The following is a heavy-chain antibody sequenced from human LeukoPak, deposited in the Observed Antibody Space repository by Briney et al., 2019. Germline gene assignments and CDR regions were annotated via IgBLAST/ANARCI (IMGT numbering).Heavy chain of an antibody. CDR2: ISSSSSYI. CDR3: ARNERKGGDY. D-gene: IGHD1-1*01. Sequence: GGSLRLSCAASGFTFSSYSMNWVRQAPGKGLEWVSSISSSSSYIYYADSVKGRFTISRDNAKNSLYLQMSSLRAEDTAVYYCARNERKGGDYWGQGTLVTVSS. V-gene: IGHV3-21*01. CDR1: GFTFSSYS. J-gene: IGHJ4*02.